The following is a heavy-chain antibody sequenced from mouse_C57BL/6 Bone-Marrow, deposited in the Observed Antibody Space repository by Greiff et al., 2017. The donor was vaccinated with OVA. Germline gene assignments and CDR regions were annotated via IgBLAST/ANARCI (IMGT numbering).Heavy chain of an antibody. CDR1: GFTFSDYG. V-gene: IGHV5-15*01. Sequence: DVKLQESGGGLVQPGGSLKLSCAASGFTFSDYGMAWVRQAPRKGPEWVAFISNLAYSIYYADTVTGRFTISRENAKNTLYLEMSSLRSEDTAMYYCARAYYGSSYRYFDVWGTGTTVTVSS. J-gene: IGHJ1*03. D-gene: IGHD1-1*01. CDR3: ARAYYGSSYRYFDV. CDR2: ISNLAYSI.